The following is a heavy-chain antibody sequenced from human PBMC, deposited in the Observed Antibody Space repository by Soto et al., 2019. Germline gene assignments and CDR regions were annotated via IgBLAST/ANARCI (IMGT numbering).Heavy chain of an antibody. CDR1: GGTFSIYS. CDR3: ARAFRQWLEKAGVDY. D-gene: IGHD6-19*01. CDR2: IIPMFGAP. Sequence: QVQLVQSGAEVKKPGSSVNVSCQASGGTFSIYSINWVRQAPGQGLEWMGGIIPMFGAPNYAQKFQGRVTMTADETTSTAYMELSSLTSADTAVYFCARAFRQWLEKAGVDYWGQGTRVTVSS. J-gene: IGHJ4*02. V-gene: IGHV1-69*01.